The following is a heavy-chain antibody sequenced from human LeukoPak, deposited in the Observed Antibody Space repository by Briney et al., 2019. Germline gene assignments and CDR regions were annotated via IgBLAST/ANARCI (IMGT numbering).Heavy chain of an antibody. CDR1: GSTFVANG. Sequence: SLRLAWAVAGSTFVANGTHWARPAPGGCLGWVSGIRWDSSSIGCADSVKGRFTISRDNAKNSLYLQMNRLRAELTALYYCAKDRFSGEMASRYFDYWGEGTLVTVSS. V-gene: IGHV3-9*01. D-gene: IGHD5-24*01. J-gene: IGHJ4*02. CDR2: IRWDSSSI. CDR3: AKDRFSGEMASRYFDY.